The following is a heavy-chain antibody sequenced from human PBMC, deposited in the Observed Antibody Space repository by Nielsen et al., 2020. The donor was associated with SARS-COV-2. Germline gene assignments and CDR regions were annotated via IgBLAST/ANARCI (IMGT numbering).Heavy chain of an antibody. D-gene: IGHD3-10*01. Sequence: GESLKISCKGSGYSFTSYWIGWVRQMPGKGLEWMGIIYPGDSDTRYSPSFQGQVTISADESTSTAYMQWSSLKASDTAIYYCTRRGSAGLFDYWGQGTQVTVS. V-gene: IGHV5-51*01. CDR2: IYPGDSDT. J-gene: IGHJ4*02. CDR3: TRRGSAGLFDY. CDR1: GYSFTSYW.